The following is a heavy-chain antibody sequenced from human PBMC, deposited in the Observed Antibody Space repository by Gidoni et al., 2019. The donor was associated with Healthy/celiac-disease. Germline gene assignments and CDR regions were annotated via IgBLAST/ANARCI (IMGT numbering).Heavy chain of an antibody. CDR1: GFPFDDYA. J-gene: IGHJ4*02. V-gene: IGHV3-9*01. Sequence: EVQLVESGGGLVQPGRSLRLSCAASGFPFDDYAMHWVRQAPGKGLEWVSGISWNSGSIGYADSVKGRFTISRDNAKNSLYLQMNSLRAEDTALYYCAKSIGAYSSSGFDYWGQGTLVTVSS. D-gene: IGHD6-6*01. CDR2: ISWNSGSI. CDR3: AKSIGAYSSSGFDY.